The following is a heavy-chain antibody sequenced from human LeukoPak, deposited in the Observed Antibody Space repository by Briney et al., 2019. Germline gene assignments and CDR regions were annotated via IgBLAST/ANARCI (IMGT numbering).Heavy chain of an antibody. D-gene: IGHD3-22*01. J-gene: IGHJ3*02. CDR1: GGTFSSYA. CDR3: VLFVYYDSSGYSSTDAFDI. Sequence: SVKVSCKASGGTFSSYAISWVRQAPGQGLEWMGGIIPIFGTANYAQKFQGRVTITADKSTSTAYMELSSLRSEDTAVYYCVLFVYYDSSGYSSTDAFDIWGQGTMVTVSS. V-gene: IGHV1-69*06. CDR2: IIPIFGTA.